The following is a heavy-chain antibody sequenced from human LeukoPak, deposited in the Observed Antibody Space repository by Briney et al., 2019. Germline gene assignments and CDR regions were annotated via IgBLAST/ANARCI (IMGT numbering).Heavy chain of an antibody. CDR3: AKEARWRWYYFDY. CDR2: IWYDGSNK. D-gene: IGHD2-15*01. V-gene: IGHV3-30*02. Sequence: PGGSLRLSCAASGFTFSSYGMHWVREAPGKGLEWVAFIWYDGSNKYYADSVKGRFTISRDNSKNTLYLQMNSLRAEDTAVYYCAKEARWRWYYFDYWGQGTLVTVSS. CDR1: GFTFSSYG. J-gene: IGHJ4*02.